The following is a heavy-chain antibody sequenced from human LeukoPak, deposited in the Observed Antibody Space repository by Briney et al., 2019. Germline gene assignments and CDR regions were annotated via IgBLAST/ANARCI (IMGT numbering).Heavy chain of an antibody. V-gene: IGHV1-69*13. CDR3: ARDRSTYSSGWYDY. J-gene: IGHJ4*02. D-gene: IGHD6-19*01. CDR1: GGTFSSYA. CDR2: NIPIFGTA. Sequence: GASVKVSCKASGGTFSSYAISWVRQARGQGLEWMGGNIPIFGTANYAQKFQGRVTITADESTSTAYMELSSLRSEDTAVYYCARDRSTYSSGWYDYWGQGTLVTVSS.